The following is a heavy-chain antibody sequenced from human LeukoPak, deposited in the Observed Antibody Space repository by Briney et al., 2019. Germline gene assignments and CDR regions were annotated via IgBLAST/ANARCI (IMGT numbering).Heavy chain of an antibody. V-gene: IGHV3-48*01. Sequence: PGGSLRLSCAASGFTFSSYSMNWVRQAPGKGLEWVSYISSSSSTIYYADSVKGRFTLSRDNAKNSLYLQMNSVRAEDTAVYYCARTAYYTSGWWADYWGQGTLVTVSS. J-gene: IGHJ4*02. D-gene: IGHD6-19*01. CDR2: ISSSSSTI. CDR3: ARTAYYTSGWWADY. CDR1: GFTFSSYS.